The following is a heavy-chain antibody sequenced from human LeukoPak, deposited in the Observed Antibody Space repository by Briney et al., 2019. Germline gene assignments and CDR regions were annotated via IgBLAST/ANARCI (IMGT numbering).Heavy chain of an antibody. J-gene: IGHJ4*02. CDR2: ISSSSSYI. Sequence: PGGSLRLSCAASGFTFSTYSMNWVRQAPGKGLEWVSYISSSSSYIYYADSVKGRFTISRDNAKNTLYLQMNSLRAEDTAVYYCARDRTVTTPFDYWGQGTLATVSS. D-gene: IGHD4-17*01. CDR3: ARDRTVTTPFDY. CDR1: GFTFSTYS. V-gene: IGHV3-21*05.